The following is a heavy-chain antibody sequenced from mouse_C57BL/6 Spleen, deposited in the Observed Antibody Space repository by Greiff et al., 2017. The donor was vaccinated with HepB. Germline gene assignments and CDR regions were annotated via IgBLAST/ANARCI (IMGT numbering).Heavy chain of an antibody. D-gene: IGHD2-3*01. CDR2: IYPGDGDT. CDR1: GYAFSSSW. J-gene: IGHJ4*01. V-gene: IGHV1-82*01. Sequence: QVQLQQPGAELVKPGASVKISCKASGYAFSSSWMNWVKQRPGKGLEWIGRIYPGDGDTNYNGKFKGKATLTADKSSSTAYMQLSSLTSEDSAVYFCARDGYYAMDYWGQGTSVTVSS. CDR3: ARDGYYAMDY.